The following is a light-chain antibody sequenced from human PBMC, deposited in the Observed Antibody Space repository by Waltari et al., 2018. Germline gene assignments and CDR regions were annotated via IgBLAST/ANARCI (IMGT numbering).Light chain of an antibody. J-gene: IGKJ5*01. CDR1: QTIFNY. V-gene: IGKV1-39*01. Sequence: DIQLTQSPSSLSASVGDRVTITCRASQTIFNYLNWYQQKPGKAPKLIVYTASNLQSGVPSTFSGSRSGTDFTLTISSLQPEDFATYFCQQTYTIPITFSQGTRLEIK. CDR2: TAS. CDR3: QQTYTIPIT.